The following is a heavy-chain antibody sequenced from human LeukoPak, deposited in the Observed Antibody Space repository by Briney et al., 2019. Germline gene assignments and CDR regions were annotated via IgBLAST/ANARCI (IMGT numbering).Heavy chain of an antibody. D-gene: IGHD4-17*01. Sequence: PGGSLRLSCAASGFTFSSYAMSWVRQAPGKGLEWVSAISGSGGSTYYADSVKGRSTISRDNSKNTLYLQMNSLRAEDTAVYYCARDKEYGDYEVTPQITDYWGQGTLVTVSS. CDR3: ARDKEYGDYEVTPQITDY. V-gene: IGHV3-23*01. CDR1: GFTFSSYA. J-gene: IGHJ4*02. CDR2: ISGSGGST.